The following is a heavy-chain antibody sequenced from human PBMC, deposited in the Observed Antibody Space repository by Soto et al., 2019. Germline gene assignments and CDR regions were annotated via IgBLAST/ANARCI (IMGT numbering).Heavy chain of an antibody. D-gene: IGHD3-10*01. CDR2: IYHSGST. CDR3: ARDTANYGSGSPYYYYYGMDV. J-gene: IGHJ6*02. Sequence: QLQLQESGSGLVKPSQTLSLTCAVSGGSISSGGYSWSWIRQPPGKGLEWIGYIYHSGSTYYNPSLKNPVTISVDRSKNQFSLKLSSVTAADTAVYYCARDTANYGSGSPYYYYYGMDVWGQGTTVTVSS. CDR1: GGSISSGGYS. V-gene: IGHV4-30-2*01.